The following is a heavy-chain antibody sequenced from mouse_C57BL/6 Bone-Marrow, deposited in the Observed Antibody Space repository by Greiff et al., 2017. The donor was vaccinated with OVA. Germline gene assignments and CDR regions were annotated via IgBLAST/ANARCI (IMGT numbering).Heavy chain of an antibody. D-gene: IGHD2-4*01. CDR2: IDPENGDT. V-gene: IGHV14-4*01. CDR3: TTDDYDGGSSY. Sequence: VQLQQSGAELVRPGASVKLSCTASGFNIKDDYMHWVKQRPEQGLEWIGWIDPENGDTEYASKFQGKATITADTSSNTAYLQRSSLTSEDTAVYYCTTDDYDGGSSYWGQGTTLTVSS. J-gene: IGHJ2*01. CDR1: GFNIKDDY.